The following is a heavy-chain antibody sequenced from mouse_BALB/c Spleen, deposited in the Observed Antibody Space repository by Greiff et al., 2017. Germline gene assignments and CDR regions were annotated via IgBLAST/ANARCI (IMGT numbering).Heavy chain of an antibody. V-gene: IGHV1S132*01. J-gene: IGHJ4*01. Sequence: VQLQQSGAELVKPGASVKLSCKTSGYTFTSYWIQWVKQRPGQGLGWIGEIFPGTGTTYYNEKFKGKATLTIDTSSSTAYMQLSSLTSEDSAVYFCARLRQLGLPGMDYWGQGTSVTVSS. CDR1: GYTFTSYW. CDR3: ARLRQLGLPGMDY. D-gene: IGHD3-2*01. CDR2: IFPGTGTT.